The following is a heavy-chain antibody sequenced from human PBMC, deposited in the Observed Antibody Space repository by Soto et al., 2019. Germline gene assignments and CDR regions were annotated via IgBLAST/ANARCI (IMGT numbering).Heavy chain of an antibody. D-gene: IGHD3-10*02. CDR3: TQFTMVGGWFDPNYYHGIDV. J-gene: IGHJ6*02. V-gene: IGHV1-18*01. CDR1: GYTFSNYG. CDR2: ISGYNCNT. Sequence: QVQLVQSGAEVKKPGASVTVSCKTSGYTFSNYGINWVRQAPGQGLEWMGWISGYNCNTNYAQTVQGRVNMTTDTHTSTVDRELRILQSDDTAIYYCTQFTMVGGWFDPNYYHGIDVWGHGTTVTVSS.